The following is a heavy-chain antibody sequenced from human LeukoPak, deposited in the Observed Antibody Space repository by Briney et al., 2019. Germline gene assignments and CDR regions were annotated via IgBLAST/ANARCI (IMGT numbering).Heavy chain of an antibody. CDR3: AKDILADIDY. J-gene: IGHJ4*02. D-gene: IGHD3-3*01. V-gene: IGHV3-30*02. CDR2: IRHNGSIK. Sequence: GGSLRLSCAASGFIFSTYGMYWVRQAPGKGLEGVAFIRHNGSIKNYADSVKGRSTISRDNSKNTLYLQMNSLRAEDTAVYYCAKDILADIDYWGQGTLVTVCS. CDR1: GFIFSTYG.